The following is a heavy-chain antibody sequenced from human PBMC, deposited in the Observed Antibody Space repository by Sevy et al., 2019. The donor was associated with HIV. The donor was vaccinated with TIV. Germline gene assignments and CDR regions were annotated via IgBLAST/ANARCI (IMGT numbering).Heavy chain of an antibody. J-gene: IGHJ3*01. CDR1: GYTLAKFS. CDR3: ARADNIGWSTLDAFDL. Sequence: ASVKVSCKVSGYTLAKFSIHWVRQAPGKGLEWMTSFDPEDGDPEDGKTIYAQKFLGRVTMTRDTSIITAYMELSSLRSDDTAVYYCARADNIGWSTLDAFDLWGQGTMVTVSS. V-gene: IGHV1-24*01. D-gene: IGHD6-19*01. CDR2: FDPEDGDPEDGKT.